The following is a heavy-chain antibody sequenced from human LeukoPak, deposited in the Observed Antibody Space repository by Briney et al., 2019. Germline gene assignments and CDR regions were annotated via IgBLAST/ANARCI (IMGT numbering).Heavy chain of an antibody. CDR2: IIPIFGTA. Sequence: SVKVSCKASGGTFSSYAISWVRQAPGQGLEWMGGIIPIFGTAYYAQKFQGRVTITTDESTSTAYMELSSLRSEDTAVYYCARGRNSDYGDSRDYYCYMDVWGKGTTVTVSS. D-gene: IGHD4-17*01. J-gene: IGHJ6*03. V-gene: IGHV1-69*05. CDR1: GGTFSSYA. CDR3: ARGRNSDYGDSRDYYCYMDV.